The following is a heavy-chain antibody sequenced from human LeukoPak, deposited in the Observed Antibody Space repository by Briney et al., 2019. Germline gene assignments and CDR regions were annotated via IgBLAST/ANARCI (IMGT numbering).Heavy chain of an antibody. D-gene: IGHD3-22*01. CDR2: IYSGGST. CDR3: ARAYYDSSGYRFDY. J-gene: IGHJ4*02. CDR1: GFTVSSNY. Sequence: GGSLRLSCAASGFTVSSNYMSWVRQAPGKGLEWVSVIYSGGSTYYADSVKGRFTISRDNSKNTLYLQMNSLRAEDTAVYYCARAYYDSSGYRFDYRGQGTLVTVSS. V-gene: IGHV3-53*01.